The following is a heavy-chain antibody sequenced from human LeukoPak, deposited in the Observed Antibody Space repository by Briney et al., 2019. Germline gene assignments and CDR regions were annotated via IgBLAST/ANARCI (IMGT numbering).Heavy chain of an antibody. D-gene: IGHD5-12*01. Sequence: PGGSLRLSCAASGFTFSSYAMSWVRQAPGKGLEWVSAISGSGGSTYYADSVKGRFTISRDNSKNTLYLQMNSLRAEDTAVYYCAKDPHAIVATASEGDYWGQGTLATVSS. CDR3: AKDPHAIVATASEGDY. J-gene: IGHJ4*02. V-gene: IGHV3-23*01. CDR2: ISGSGGST. CDR1: GFTFSSYA.